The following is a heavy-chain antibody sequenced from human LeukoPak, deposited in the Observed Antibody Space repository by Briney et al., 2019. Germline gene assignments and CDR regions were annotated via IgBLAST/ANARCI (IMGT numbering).Heavy chain of an antibody. J-gene: IGHJ4*02. CDR3: ARVALYSSGWEP. V-gene: IGHV3-74*01. D-gene: IGHD6-19*01. Sequence: GGSLRLSCAASGFTFSSYLLNWVRQAPGKGLMWVSRISSDGSRTDYTDSVKGRFTFSRDNDKNTLYLQMNSLRAEDTAVYYCARVALYSSGWEPWGQGTLVTVSS. CDR1: GFTFSSYL. CDR2: ISSDGSRT.